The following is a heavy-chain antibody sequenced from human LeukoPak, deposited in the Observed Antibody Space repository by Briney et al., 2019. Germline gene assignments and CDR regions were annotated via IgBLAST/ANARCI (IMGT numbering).Heavy chain of an antibody. J-gene: IGHJ4*02. CDR3: ARDSLHDYGGTGYGYYFDY. CDR2: ISSSGGLT. Sequence: GGSLRLSCAASGFAFSNYEMIWVRQAPGKEPEWVSYISSSGGLTYYADSVKGRFTVSRDNAKDSLFLHMNSLRVEDTAIYYCARDSLHDYGGTGYGYYFDYWGQGTLVTVSS. D-gene: IGHD4/OR15-4a*01. CDR1: GFAFSNYE. V-gene: IGHV3-48*03.